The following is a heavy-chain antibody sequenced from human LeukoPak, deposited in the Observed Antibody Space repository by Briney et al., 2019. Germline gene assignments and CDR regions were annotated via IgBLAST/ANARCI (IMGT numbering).Heavy chain of an antibody. Sequence: SETLSLTCTVSGGSISSYYWSWIRQPPGKGLEWIAYISNSGSTDYNPSLKSRVTISVDTSKNEFSLKLNAVTAADTAVYYCANGGAVAGIDHWGQGTLVTVSS. CDR1: GGSISSYY. V-gene: IGHV4-59*03. D-gene: IGHD6-19*01. CDR2: ISNSGST. J-gene: IGHJ5*02. CDR3: ANGGAVAGIDH.